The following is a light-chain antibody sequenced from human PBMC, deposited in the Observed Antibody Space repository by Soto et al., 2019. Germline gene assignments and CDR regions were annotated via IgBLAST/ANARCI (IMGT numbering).Light chain of an antibody. CDR1: SSDVGGYNF. J-gene: IGLJ1*01. V-gene: IGLV2-14*01. Sequence: QSALTQPASVSGSPGQSITISCIGTSSDVGGYNFVSWYQQHPGKAPKLMIYDVSNRPSGVSNRFSGSKSGNTASLTISGLQAEDEADYYCSSYTGRNTLVFGTGTKVTVL. CDR3: SSYTGRNTLV. CDR2: DVS.